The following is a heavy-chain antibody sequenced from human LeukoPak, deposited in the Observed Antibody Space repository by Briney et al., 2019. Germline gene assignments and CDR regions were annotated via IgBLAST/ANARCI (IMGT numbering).Heavy chain of an antibody. Sequence: GGSLRLSCAASGFTFSSYWMSWVRQAPGRGLEWVANIKQDGSEKYYVDSVKGRFTISRDNAKNSLYLQMNSLRAEDTAVYYCARDGVRDIAAAGTLFFDYWGQGTLVTVSS. CDR2: IKQDGSEK. CDR3: ARDGVRDIAAAGTLFFDY. J-gene: IGHJ4*02. D-gene: IGHD6-13*01. V-gene: IGHV3-7*01. CDR1: GFTFSSYW.